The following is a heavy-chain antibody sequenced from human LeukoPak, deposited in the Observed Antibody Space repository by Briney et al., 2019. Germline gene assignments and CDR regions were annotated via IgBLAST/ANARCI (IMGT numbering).Heavy chain of an antibody. Sequence: SVKVSCKASGGTFSSYAISWVRQAPGQGLEWMGGIIPIFGTANYAQKFQGRVTVTADKSTSTAYMELSSLRSEDTAVYYCARSSGYSSEIDYWGQGTLVTVSS. J-gene: IGHJ4*02. V-gene: IGHV1-69*06. CDR3: ARSSGYSSEIDY. CDR1: GGTFSSYA. D-gene: IGHD5-18*01. CDR2: IIPIFGTA.